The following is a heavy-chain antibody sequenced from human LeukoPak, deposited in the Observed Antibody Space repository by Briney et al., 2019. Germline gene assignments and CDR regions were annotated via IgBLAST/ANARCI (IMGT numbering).Heavy chain of an antibody. D-gene: IGHD3-22*01. V-gene: IGHV3-23*01. J-gene: IGHJ6*02. CDR2: IGSDNKP. CDR1: GFTFSAYA. Sequence: GGSLRLSCEASGFTFSAYAMTWVRQAPGKGLEWVSSIGSDNKPHYSESVKGRFAISRDNSKNTLFLQLNSLRAEDTAVYYCARDIVYYSSRGYYADYGMDVWGQGTTVTVSS. CDR3: ARDIVYYSSRGYYADYGMDV.